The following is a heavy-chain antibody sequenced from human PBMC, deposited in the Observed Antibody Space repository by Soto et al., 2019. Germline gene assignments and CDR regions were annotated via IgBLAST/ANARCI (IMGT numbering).Heavy chain of an antibody. Sequence: QAHLEQSGAELKRPGASVKVSCKASGYTFSDFDINWLRQASGQGPEWMGWMNAKSGDTFFAQRFQEKLKMTWETSLSTAYMEVGSLTSDHTAIYYCARGNPFNYAGFDVWGQGTTVAVSS. V-gene: IGHV1-8*01. CDR1: GYTFSDFD. D-gene: IGHD3-16*01. CDR3: ARGNPFNYAGFDV. J-gene: IGHJ6*02. CDR2: MNAKSGDT.